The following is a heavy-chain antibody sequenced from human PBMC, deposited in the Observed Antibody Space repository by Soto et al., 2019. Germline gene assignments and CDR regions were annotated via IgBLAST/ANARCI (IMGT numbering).Heavy chain of an antibody. D-gene: IGHD3-10*01. CDR1: GFTFSSYG. V-gene: IGHV3-30*18. Sequence: GGSLRLSCAASGFTFSSYGMHWVRQAPGKGLEWVAVISYDGSNKYYADSVKGRFTISRDNSKNTLYLQMNSLRAEDTAVYYCAKEATMVRGVIFWFDPWGQGTLVTVSS. CDR2: ISYDGSNK. J-gene: IGHJ5*02. CDR3: AKEATMVRGVIFWFDP.